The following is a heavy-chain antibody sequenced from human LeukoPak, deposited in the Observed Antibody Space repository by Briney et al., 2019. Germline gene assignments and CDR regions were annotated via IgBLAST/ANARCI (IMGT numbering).Heavy chain of an antibody. J-gene: IGHJ4*02. CDR1: GYTFTSYY. V-gene: IGHV1-46*01. CDR3: ARAGYYYDSSGYPDY. Sequence: ASVKVSCKASGYTFTSYYMHWVRQAPGQGLEWMGIINPSGGSTNYAQKFQGRVTITADKSTSTAYMELSSLRSEDTAVYYCARAGYYYDSSGYPDYWGQGTLVTVSS. CDR2: INPSGGST. D-gene: IGHD3-22*01.